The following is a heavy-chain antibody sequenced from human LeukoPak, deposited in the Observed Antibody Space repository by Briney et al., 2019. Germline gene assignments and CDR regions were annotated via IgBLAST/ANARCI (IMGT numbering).Heavy chain of an antibody. CDR2: IHYSGIT. CDR1: GGSISSGGYY. CDR3: ANYDSSGYYTFAF. J-gene: IGHJ4*02. D-gene: IGHD3-22*01. Sequence: PSQTLSLTCTVSGGSISSGGYYWSWIRQHPGEGLEWIGYIHYSGITYYNPSLKSRVTISVATSKNQFSLKLTSVTAADTAVYYCANYDSSGYYTFAFWGQGTLVTVSS. V-gene: IGHV4-31*03.